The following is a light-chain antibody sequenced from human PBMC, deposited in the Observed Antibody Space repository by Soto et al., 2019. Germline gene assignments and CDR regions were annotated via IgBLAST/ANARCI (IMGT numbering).Light chain of an antibody. J-gene: IGLJ1*01. CDR3: SSYRSRINAYDV. CDR2: EVS. Sequence: QSALTQPASVSGSPGQSITIFCTGTSSDVGGYNYVSWYQQHPGKAPKLMTYEVSNRPSGISNRFSGSKSGNTASLTISELHAEQEAEYYCSSYRSRINAYDVFGTGTKLTVL. V-gene: IGLV2-14*01. CDR1: SSDVGGYNY.